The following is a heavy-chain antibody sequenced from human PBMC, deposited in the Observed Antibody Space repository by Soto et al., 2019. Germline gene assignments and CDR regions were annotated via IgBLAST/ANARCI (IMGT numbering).Heavy chain of an antibody. D-gene: IGHD3-3*01. V-gene: IGHV3-23*01. CDR3: AKDRSGVVINWFDP. CDR1: GFTFSSYA. Sequence: GGSLRLSCAASGFTFSSYAMSWVRQAPGKGLEWVSAISGSGGSTYYADSVKGRLTISRDNSKNTLYLQMNSLRAEDTAVYYCAKDRSGVVINWFDPWGQGTLVTVSS. J-gene: IGHJ5*02. CDR2: ISGSGGST.